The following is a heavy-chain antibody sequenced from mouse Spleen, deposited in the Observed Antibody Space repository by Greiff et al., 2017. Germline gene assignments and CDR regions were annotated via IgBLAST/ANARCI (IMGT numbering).Heavy chain of an antibody. J-gene: IGHJ4*01. V-gene: IGHV2-5*01. Sequence: VKVVESGPGLVQPSQSLSITCTVSGFSLTSYGVHWVRQSPGKGLEWLGVIWRGGSTDYNAAFMSRLSITKDNSKSQVFFKMNSLQADDTAIYYCAKNDGSSYAAMDYWGQGTSVTVSS. CDR1: GFSLTSYG. D-gene: IGHD1-1*01. CDR3: AKNDGSSYAAMDY. CDR2: IWRGGST.